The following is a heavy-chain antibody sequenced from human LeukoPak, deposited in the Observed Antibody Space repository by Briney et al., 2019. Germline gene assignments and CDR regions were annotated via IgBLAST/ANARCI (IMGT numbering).Heavy chain of an antibody. V-gene: IGHV3-21*01. J-gene: IGHJ6*02. CDR1: GFXFSSDW. D-gene: IGHD6-6*01. CDR2: ISSSGTYK. CDR3: ARDSSSSNYYYGMDV. Sequence: PGGSLRLSCAASGFXFSSDWIHWVRQAPGKGLGWVSAISSSGTYKYYADSVKGRFTISRDNAKNSLYLQMDSLGADDTAVYYCARDSSSSNYYYGMDVWGQGTTVTVSS.